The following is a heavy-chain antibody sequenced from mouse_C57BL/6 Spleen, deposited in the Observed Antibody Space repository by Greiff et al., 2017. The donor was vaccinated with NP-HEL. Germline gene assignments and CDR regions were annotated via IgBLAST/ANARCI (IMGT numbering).Heavy chain of an antibody. CDR2: IDPEDGET. CDR3: AVITTVVASYYYAMDY. Sequence: VQLQQSGAELVKPGASVKLSRTASGFNIKDYYMHWVKQRTEQGLEWIGRIDPEDGETKYAPKFQGKATITADTSSNTAYLQLSSLTSEDTAVYYCAVITTVVASYYYAMDYWGQGTSVTVSS. D-gene: IGHD1-1*01. J-gene: IGHJ4*01. V-gene: IGHV14-2*01. CDR1: GFNIKDYY.